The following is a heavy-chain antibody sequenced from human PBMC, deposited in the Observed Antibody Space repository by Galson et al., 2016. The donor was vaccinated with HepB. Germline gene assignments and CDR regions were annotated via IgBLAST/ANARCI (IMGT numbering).Heavy chain of an antibody. CDR2: INPNIGGT. Sequence: SVKVSCKASGYTFTDYYIHWVRQAPGQGLEWMGWINPNIGGTHYAQKFQGRVSMTRDTSISTAYLEVTRLKSDDTAVFYCARAAVPARPVAAFLVWGQGTLVIVSS. D-gene: IGHD6-6*01. CDR1: GYTFTDYY. V-gene: IGHV1-2*02. CDR3: ARAAVPARPVAAFLV. J-gene: IGHJ3*01.